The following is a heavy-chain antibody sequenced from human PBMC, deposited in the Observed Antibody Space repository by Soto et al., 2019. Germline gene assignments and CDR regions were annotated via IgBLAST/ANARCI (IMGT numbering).Heavy chain of an antibody. Sequence: GASVKVSCKASGYTFTSYGIGWVRQAPGQGLEWMGWISAYNGNTNYAQKLQGRVTMTTDTSTSTAYVELRSLRSDDTAVYYCARVYAFYYDSSGYPDWGQGTLVTVSS. CDR1: GYTFTSYG. V-gene: IGHV1-18*01. CDR2: ISAYNGNT. D-gene: IGHD3-22*01. J-gene: IGHJ4*02. CDR3: ARVYAFYYDSSGYPD.